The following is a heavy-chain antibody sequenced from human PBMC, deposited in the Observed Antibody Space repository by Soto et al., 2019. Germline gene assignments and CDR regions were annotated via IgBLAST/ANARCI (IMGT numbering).Heavy chain of an antibody. CDR2: ISYDGSNK. Sequence: QVQLVESGGGVVQPGRSLRLSCAASGFTFSSYAMHWVRQAPGKGLEWVAVISYDGSNKYYADSVKGRFTISRDNSKNAMYLEMNSLRAEDTAVYYCARDRAYDFWSGYLPYYYGMDVWCRGTTVTVSS. CDR1: GFTFSSYA. J-gene: IGHJ6*02. D-gene: IGHD3-3*01. V-gene: IGHV3-30-3*01. CDR3: ARDRAYDFWSGYLPYYYGMDV.